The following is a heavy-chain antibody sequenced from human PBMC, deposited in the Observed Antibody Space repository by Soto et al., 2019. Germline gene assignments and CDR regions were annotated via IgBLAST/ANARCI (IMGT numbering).Heavy chain of an antibody. CDR3: ARAMPDWHYDY. Sequence: EVQLEESGGGLIQPGGSLTLSCAVSGFTVSGSYMTWVRQAPGKGLQCVSVIYRGGNTYYADSVKGRFTISRDNAKNTLYLQMNTLRVEDTAMYYCARAMPDWHYDYWGQGTLVTVSS. V-gene: IGHV3-53*01. CDR2: IYRGGNT. CDR1: GFTVSGSY. D-gene: IGHD2-2*01. J-gene: IGHJ4*02.